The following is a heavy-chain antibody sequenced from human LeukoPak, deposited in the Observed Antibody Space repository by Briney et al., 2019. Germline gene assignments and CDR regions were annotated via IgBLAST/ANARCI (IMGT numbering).Heavy chain of an antibody. CDR2: IWYDGSNI. CDR3: ARARGNYDISSFSALDY. CDR1: GFTFRSYG. Sequence: PGGSLRLSCAASGFTFRSYGMHWVRQAPGQGLEWLAVIWYDGSNIYYADSVKGRFAISRDNSKNTLYLLLNSLRAEDTAVYYCARARGNYDISSFSALDYWGQGTLVTVSS. J-gene: IGHJ4*02. D-gene: IGHD3-22*01. V-gene: IGHV3-33*01.